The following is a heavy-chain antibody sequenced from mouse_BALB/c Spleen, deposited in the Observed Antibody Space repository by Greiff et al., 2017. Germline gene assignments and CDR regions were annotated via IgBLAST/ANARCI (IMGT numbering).Heavy chain of an antibody. CDR1: GFTFSSYA. J-gene: IGHJ3*01. Sequence: DVMLVESGGGLVKPGGSLKLSCAASGFTFSSYAMSWVRQSPEKRLEWVAEISSGGSSTYYPDTVTGRVIISRDNAKNTLYLKMSSLRSEDTAMYYCARDPELGRGLAYWGQGTLVTVSA. D-gene: IGHD4-1*01. V-gene: IGHV5-9-4*01. CDR3: ARDPELGRGLAY. CDR2: ISSGGSST.